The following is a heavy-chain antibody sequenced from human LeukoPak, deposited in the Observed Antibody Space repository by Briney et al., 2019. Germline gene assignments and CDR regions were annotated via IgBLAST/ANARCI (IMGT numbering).Heavy chain of an antibody. J-gene: IGHJ3*02. D-gene: IGHD6-13*01. Sequence: PSETLSLTCTVSGGSISSSSYYWGWIRQPPGKGLEWIGSIYYSGSTYYNPSLKSRVTISVDTSKNQFSLKLSSVTAADTAVYYCATAAAAGTRGAFDIWGQGTMVTVSS. CDR2: IYYSGST. CDR3: ATAAAAGTRGAFDI. V-gene: IGHV4-39*01. CDR1: GGSISSSSYY.